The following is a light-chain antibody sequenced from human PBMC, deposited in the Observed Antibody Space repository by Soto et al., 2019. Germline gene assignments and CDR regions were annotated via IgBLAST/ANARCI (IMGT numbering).Light chain of an antibody. V-gene: IGKV1-33*01. CDR2: DAS. J-gene: IGKJ1*01. CDR3: QQYDNLLTWT. CDR1: QDISNY. Sequence: DIQMTQSPSSLSASVGDRVTITCQASQDISNYLNWYQQKPGKAPKLLIYDASNLETGVPSRFSGSGSGTDFTFTISSLQPEDIATYYCQQYDNLLTWTFGQGTKVDIX.